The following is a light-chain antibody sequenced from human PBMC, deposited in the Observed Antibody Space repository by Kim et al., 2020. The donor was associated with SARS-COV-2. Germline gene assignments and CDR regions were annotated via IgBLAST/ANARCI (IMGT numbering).Light chain of an antibody. CDR3: LHDYEYPRT. Sequence: AIQMTRSPSSLSASVGGRVIITCRASQHIRSDVDWYQQKPGIAPKLLIYGASYLQSGVPSRFSGSGSGTDFTLTSSSLQPEDFATYYCLHDYEYPRTFGGGTKVDIK. J-gene: IGKJ4*01. CDR2: GAS. V-gene: IGKV1-6*01. CDR1: QHIRSD.